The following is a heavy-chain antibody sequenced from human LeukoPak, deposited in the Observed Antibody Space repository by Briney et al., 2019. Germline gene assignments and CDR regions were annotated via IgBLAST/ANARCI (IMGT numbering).Heavy chain of an antibody. D-gene: IGHD4-17*01. CDR2: LYNGGST. CDR3: ASSPGDYGDLPLRPPVPFFDY. V-gene: IGHV3-53*01. Sequence: GGSLRLSCAASGFTVSSNYMSWVRQAPGKGLECVSVLYNGGSTYYADSLKGRFTISRDNAKNSLYLQMNSLRVEDTAVYYCASSPGDYGDLPLRPPVPFFDYWGQGTLVTVSS. CDR1: GFTVSSNY. J-gene: IGHJ4*02.